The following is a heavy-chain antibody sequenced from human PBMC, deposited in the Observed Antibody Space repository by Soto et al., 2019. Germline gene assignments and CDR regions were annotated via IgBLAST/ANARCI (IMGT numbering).Heavy chain of an antibody. J-gene: IGHJ5*02. CDR2: IYPGDSDT. Sequence: GESLKISCKGSGYSLTNYWAAWVRQMPGKGLEWMGIIYPGDSDTRYSPSFQGHVTISADKSISTAYLQWSSLKASDTAMYYCSRTSKGFGVITSFDHWGQGGLVTVS. V-gene: IGHV5-51*01. D-gene: IGHD3-3*01. CDR3: SRTSKGFGVITSFDH. CDR1: GYSLTNYW.